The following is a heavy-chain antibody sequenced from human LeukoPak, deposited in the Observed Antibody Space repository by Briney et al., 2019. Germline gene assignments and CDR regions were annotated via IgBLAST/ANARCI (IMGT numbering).Heavy chain of an antibody. Sequence: ASVKVSCKASGYTFTSYAMNWVRQAPGQGLEWMGWINTNTGNPTYAQGFTGRFVFSLDTSVSTAYLQISSLKAEDTAVYYCARVSQVLRYFEGDYWGQGTLVTVSS. CDR3: ARVSQVLRYFEGDY. CDR2: INTNTGNP. D-gene: IGHD3-9*01. CDR1: GYTFTSYA. J-gene: IGHJ4*02. V-gene: IGHV7-4-1*02.